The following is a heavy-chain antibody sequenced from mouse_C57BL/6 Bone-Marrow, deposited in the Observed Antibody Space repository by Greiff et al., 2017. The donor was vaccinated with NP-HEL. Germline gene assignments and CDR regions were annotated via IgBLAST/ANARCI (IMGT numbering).Heavy chain of an antibody. D-gene: IGHD2-5*01. CDR1: GYTFTDYY. CDR2: INPNNGGT. CDR3: ASYSNYQAWFAY. Sequence: VQLQQSGPELVKPGASVKISCKASGYTFTDYYMNWVKQSHGKSLEWIGDINPNNGGTSYNQKFKGKATLTVDKSSSTAYMELRSLTSEDSAVYYCASYSNYQAWFAYWGQGTLVTVSA. V-gene: IGHV1-26*01. J-gene: IGHJ3*01.